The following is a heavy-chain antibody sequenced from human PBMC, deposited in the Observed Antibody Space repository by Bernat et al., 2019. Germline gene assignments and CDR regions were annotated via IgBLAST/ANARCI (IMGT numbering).Heavy chain of an antibody. CDR3: ARDFPLKYSSASSDHYYGMDV. CDR1: GYSFTSYG. D-gene: IGHD6-6*01. V-gene: IGHV1-18*01. CDR2: ISAYNGDT. Sequence: QVQLVQSGAEVKKPGASVKVSCKASGYSFTSYGISWVRQAPGQGLEWMGWISAYNGDTNYAQKLQGRVTMTTDTSTTTAYMELRSLRSDDTAVYYCARDFPLKYSSASSDHYYGMDVWGQGTTVTVS. J-gene: IGHJ6*02.